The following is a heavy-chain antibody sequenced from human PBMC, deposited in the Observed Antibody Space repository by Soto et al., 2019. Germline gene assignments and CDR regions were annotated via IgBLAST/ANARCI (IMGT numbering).Heavy chain of an antibody. J-gene: IGHJ6*02. CDR2: IYYSGST. D-gene: IGHD5-18*01. CDR3: ARGYSYGYYYYYYGMDV. CDR1: GGSISSGDYY. V-gene: IGHV4-30-4*01. Sequence: SETLSLTCTVSGGSISSGDYYWSWIRQPPGKGLEWIGYIYYSGSTYYNPSLKSRVTISVDTSKNQFSLKLSSVTAADTAVYYCARGYSYGYYYYYYGMDVWGQGTTVTVYS.